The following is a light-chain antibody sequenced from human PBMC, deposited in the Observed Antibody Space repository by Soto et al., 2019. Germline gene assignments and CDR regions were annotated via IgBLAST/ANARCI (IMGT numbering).Light chain of an antibody. CDR1: LGISSTY. CDR3: QQYGRSPFT. CDR2: GAS. J-gene: IGKJ3*01. V-gene: IGKV3-20*01. Sequence: EVVLTQSPGTLSLSRGERATLSCRASLGISSTYLAWYQQKPGQAPRLLIFGASSRATGIPDRFSGSGSGTDFTLTISRLEPEDFAVYYCQQYGRSPFTFGPGTKVDIK.